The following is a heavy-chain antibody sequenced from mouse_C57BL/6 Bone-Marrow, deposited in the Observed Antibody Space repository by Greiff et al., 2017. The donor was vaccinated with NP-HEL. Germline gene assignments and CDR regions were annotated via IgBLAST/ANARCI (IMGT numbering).Heavy chain of an antibody. D-gene: IGHD1-1*01. Sequence: VHVKQSGPELVKPGASVKIPCKASGYTFTDYNMDWVKQSHGKSLEWIGDINPNNGGTIYNQKLKGKATLTVDKSSSTAYMELRSLTSEDTAVYYCARTGYYGSSFPYAMDYWGQGTSVTVSS. CDR1: GYTFTDYN. V-gene: IGHV1-18*01. J-gene: IGHJ4*01. CDR3: ARTGYYGSSFPYAMDY. CDR2: INPNNGGT.